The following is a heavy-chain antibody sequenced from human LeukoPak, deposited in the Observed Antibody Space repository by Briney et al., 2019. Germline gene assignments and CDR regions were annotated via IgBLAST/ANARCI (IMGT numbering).Heavy chain of an antibody. J-gene: IGHJ6*03. Sequence: QAGGSLRLSCAASGFTFSSYAMHWVRQAPGKGLEWVAVISYDGNNKYYADSVKGRFTISRDNSKNTLYLQMNSLRAEDTAVYYCARDRMVYARDYYYYMDVWGKGTTVTVSS. V-gene: IGHV3-30*04. CDR2: ISYDGNNK. CDR3: ARDRMVYARDYYYYMDV. D-gene: IGHD2-8*01. CDR1: GFTFSSYA.